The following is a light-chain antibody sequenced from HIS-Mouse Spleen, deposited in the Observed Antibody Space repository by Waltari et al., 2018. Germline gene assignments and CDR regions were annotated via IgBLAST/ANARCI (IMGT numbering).Light chain of an antibody. V-gene: IGLV2-14*01. J-gene: IGLJ1*01. Sequence: QSALTQPASVSGSPGQSIAISCTGTSSDVGGCNYVSWYPQHPGKAPKLMIYEVSNRPSGVSNRFSGSKSGNTASLTISGLQAEDEADYYCSSYTSSSTFFGTGTKVTVL. CDR2: EVS. CDR1: SSDVGGCNY. CDR3: SSYTSSSTF.